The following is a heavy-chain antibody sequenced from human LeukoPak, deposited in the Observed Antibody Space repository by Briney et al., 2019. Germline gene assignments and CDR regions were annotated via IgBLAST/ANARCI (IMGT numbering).Heavy chain of an antibody. CDR3: ARVRDGYNDAYDI. Sequence: SETLSLTCTVSGGSISSYYWSWIRQPPGKGLEWIGYIYYSGSTNYNPSLKSRVTISVDTSKNQFSLKLSSVTAADTAVYYCARVRDGYNDAYDIWGQGTMVTVSS. CDR2: IYYSGST. V-gene: IGHV4-59*01. J-gene: IGHJ3*02. CDR1: GGSISSYY. D-gene: IGHD5-24*01.